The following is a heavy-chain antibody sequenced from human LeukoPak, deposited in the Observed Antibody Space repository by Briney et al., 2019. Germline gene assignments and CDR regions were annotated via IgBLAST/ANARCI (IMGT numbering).Heavy chain of an antibody. D-gene: IGHD4-17*01. CDR3: ARVSSEDYGDLYYFDY. CDR1: GGSISSYY. CDR2: IYYSGST. V-gene: IGHV4-59*12. J-gene: IGHJ4*02. Sequence: PSETLSLTCTVSGGSISSYYWSWIRQPPGKGLEWIGYIYYSGSTNYNPSLKSRVTISVDTSKNQFSLKLSSVTAADTAVYYCARVSSEDYGDLYYFDYWGQGTLVTVSS.